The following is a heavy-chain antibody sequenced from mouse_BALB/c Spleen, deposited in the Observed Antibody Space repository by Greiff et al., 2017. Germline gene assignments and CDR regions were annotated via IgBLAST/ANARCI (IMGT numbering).Heavy chain of an antibody. CDR2: ISYSGST. V-gene: IGHV3-2*02. CDR1: GYSITSDYA. Sequence: VQLKESGPGLVKPSQSLSLTCTVTGYSITSDYAWNWIRQFPGNKLEWMGYISYSGSTSYNPSLKSRISITRDTSKNQFFLQLNSVTTEDTATYYCARAIYGYEGYFDVWGAGTTVTVSS. CDR3: ARAIYGYEGYFDV. J-gene: IGHJ1*01. D-gene: IGHD2-2*01.